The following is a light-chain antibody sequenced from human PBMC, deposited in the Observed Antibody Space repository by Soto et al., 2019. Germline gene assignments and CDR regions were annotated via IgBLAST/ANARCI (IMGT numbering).Light chain of an antibody. CDR1: ESVTSSC. J-gene: IGKJ1*01. V-gene: IGKV3-20*01. CDR2: TTS. CDR3: QQYGSSGT. Sequence: SVLTRSPDAQSLSPGERATRSSTASESVTSSCLAWYQRKPGQAPRLLIHTTSTRATDIPDRFSGSGSGTDFTLTINRLEPEDFAVYYCQQYGSSGTFGQGTKV.